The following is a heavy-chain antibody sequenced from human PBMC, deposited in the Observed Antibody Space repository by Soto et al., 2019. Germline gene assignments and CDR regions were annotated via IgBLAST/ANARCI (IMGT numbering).Heavy chain of an antibody. V-gene: IGHV3-74*01. Sequence: PGGSLRLSCAASGFTFSSYWMHWVRQAPGKGLVWVSRINSDGSSTSYADSVKGRFTISRDNAKNTLYLQMNSLRAEDTAVYYCARELVVVVADTTVYYYYGMEVWGQGTTVTVSS. CDR3: ARELVVVVADTTVYYYYGMEV. CDR1: GFTFSSYW. CDR2: INSDGSST. J-gene: IGHJ6*02. D-gene: IGHD2-15*01.